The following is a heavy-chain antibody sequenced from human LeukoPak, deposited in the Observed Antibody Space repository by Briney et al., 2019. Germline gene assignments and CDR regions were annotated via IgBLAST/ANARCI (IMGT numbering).Heavy chain of an antibody. J-gene: IGHJ5*02. V-gene: IGHV1-8*01. CDR3: ARAPYSSSFYFWFDP. Sequence: VPVHVSCKPCGYTFTRYDIIGVRQPTRQGLDSMAWMNPNSGNTGYAQKFQGRVTMTRNTSISTAYMELSSLRSVDTAVYYCARAPYSSSFYFWFDPLGQGTLVTVSS. CDR2: MNPNSGNT. CDR1: GYTFTRYD. D-gene: IGHD6-6*01.